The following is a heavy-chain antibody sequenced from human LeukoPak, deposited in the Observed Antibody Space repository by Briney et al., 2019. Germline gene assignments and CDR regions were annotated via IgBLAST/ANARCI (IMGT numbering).Heavy chain of an antibody. CDR3: ARGPVTQDY. D-gene: IGHD2-21*02. Sequence: SETLSLTCAVYGGSFSGYYWSWIRQPPGKGLEWIGEINPSGSTNYNPSLKSRVTISVDTSKNQFSLKLSSVTAADTAVYYCARGPVTQDYWGQGTLVTVSS. V-gene: IGHV4-34*01. CDR2: INPSGST. J-gene: IGHJ4*02. CDR1: GGSFSGYY.